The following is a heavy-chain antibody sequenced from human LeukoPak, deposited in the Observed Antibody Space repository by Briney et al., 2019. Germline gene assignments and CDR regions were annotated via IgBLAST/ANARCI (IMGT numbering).Heavy chain of an antibody. J-gene: IGHJ2*01. Sequence: SETLSLTCTVSGGSISSYYWSWIRQPAGKGLEWIGRIYTSGRTNYTPSLKRRVTMSVDTSKNQFSLKLSSVTAADTAVYYCARDLPTFRGYQLPNWYFDLWGRGTLVTVSS. CDR2: IYTSGRT. CDR3: ARDLPTFRGYQLPNWYFDL. V-gene: IGHV4-4*07. CDR1: GGSISSYY. D-gene: IGHD2-2*01.